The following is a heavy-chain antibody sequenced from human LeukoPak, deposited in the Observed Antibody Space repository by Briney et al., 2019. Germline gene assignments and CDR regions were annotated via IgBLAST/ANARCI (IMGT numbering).Heavy chain of an antibody. CDR1: GFTFSSYA. Sequence: GGSLRLSCAASGFTFSSYAMSWDRQAPGKGLEWFSGIGGSGGSTYYADSVKGRFTISRDNSKNTLYLQMNSLRAEDTAVDYCAKGRYYCDYWGQGTLVTVSS. CDR3: AKGRYYCDY. CDR2: IGGSGGST. J-gene: IGHJ4*02. V-gene: IGHV3-23*01.